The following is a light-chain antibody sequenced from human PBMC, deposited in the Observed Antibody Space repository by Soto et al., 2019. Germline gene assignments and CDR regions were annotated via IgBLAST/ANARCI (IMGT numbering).Light chain of an antibody. CDR1: SSDVGDY. J-gene: IGLJ3*02. V-gene: IGLV2-23*01. Sequence: QSALTQPASVSGSPGQSITISCIGISSDVGDYVSWYQQHAGKAPRVIIYEGTKRPSGVSNRFSGSESGNTASLTISGLLSEDEAHYYCCSYARGSAVFGGGTKLTVL. CDR2: EGT. CDR3: CSYARGSAV.